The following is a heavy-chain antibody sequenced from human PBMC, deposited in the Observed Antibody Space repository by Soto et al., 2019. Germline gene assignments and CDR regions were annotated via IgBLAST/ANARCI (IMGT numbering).Heavy chain of an antibody. J-gene: IGHJ4*02. D-gene: IGHD3-10*01. CDR3: AKKVNSGPGSQYFDY. CDR1: GFTFRSYA. CDR2: FRTGGDDGTT. Sequence: EEQLLESGGGLVQPGGSLRLSCRASGFTFRSYAMTWVRQAPGKGLEWVSGFRTGGDDGTTYYADSVKGRFTISRDNSKNTLFLQMNSLRAEDTAIYYCAKKVNSGPGSQYFDYWGQGTLVTVSS. V-gene: IGHV3-23*01.